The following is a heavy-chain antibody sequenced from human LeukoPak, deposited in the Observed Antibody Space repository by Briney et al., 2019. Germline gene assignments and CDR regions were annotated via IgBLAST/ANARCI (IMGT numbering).Heavy chain of an antibody. CDR3: ARDQASAFDI. CDR2: ISTSGSNV. Sequence: GGSLRLSCAASGFIFSDYYMSWIRQAPGKGLEWVSYISTSGSNVYYADSVKGRFTISRDNAKNSLSLQLNSLRAEDTAVYYCARDQASAFDIWGLGTMVTVSS. J-gene: IGHJ3*02. CDR1: GFIFSDYY. V-gene: IGHV3-11*01.